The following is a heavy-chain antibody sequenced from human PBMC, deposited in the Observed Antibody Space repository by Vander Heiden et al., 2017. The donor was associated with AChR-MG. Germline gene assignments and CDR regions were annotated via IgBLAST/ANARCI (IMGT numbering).Heavy chain of an antibody. Sequence: QVQLVESGGGVVQPGGSLRLSCAASGFTFSSYGMPWVRQAPGKGLEWVAFIRDDGSNKYYADSVKGRVTISRDNSKNTLYLQMNSLRAEDTGVYYCAKDGTSYSSGWLNSYYFDYWGQGNLVTVSS. V-gene: IGHV3-30*02. CDR1: GFTFSSYG. CDR3: AKDGTSYSSGWLNSYYFDY. J-gene: IGHJ4*02. D-gene: IGHD6-19*01. CDR2: IRDDGSNK.